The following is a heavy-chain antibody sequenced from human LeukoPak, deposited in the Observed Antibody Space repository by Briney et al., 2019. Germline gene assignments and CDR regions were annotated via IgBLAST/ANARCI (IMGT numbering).Heavy chain of an antibody. CDR1: GFTFSSYS. Sequence: GGSLRLSCASSGFTFSSYSMNWVRQAPGKGLEWVSSISSSSSYIYYADSVKGRFTISRDNAKNSLYLQMNSLRAEDTAVYYCARPRAAARPHYYYYYMDVWGKGTTVTVSS. CDR2: ISSSSSYI. V-gene: IGHV3-21*01. CDR3: ARPRAAARPHYYYYYMDV. D-gene: IGHD6-6*01. J-gene: IGHJ6*03.